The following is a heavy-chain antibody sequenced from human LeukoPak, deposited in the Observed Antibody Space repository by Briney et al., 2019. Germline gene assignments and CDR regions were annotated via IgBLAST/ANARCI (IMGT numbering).Heavy chain of an antibody. V-gene: IGHV1-69*05. J-gene: IGHJ3*02. CDR3: AREVTPFDAFDI. CDR2: IIPIFGTA. Sequence: SVKVSCKASGGTFSSYAISWVRQAPGQGLEWMGRIIPIFGTANYAQKFQGRVTITTDESTSTAYMELSSLKSEDTAVYYCAREVTPFDAFDIWGQGTMVTVSS. D-gene: IGHD2-21*02. CDR1: GGTFSSYA.